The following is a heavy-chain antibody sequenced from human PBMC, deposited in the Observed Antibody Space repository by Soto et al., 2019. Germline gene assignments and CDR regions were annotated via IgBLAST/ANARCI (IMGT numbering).Heavy chain of an antibody. CDR1: GFTFSSYE. CDR2: ISSSGSTI. J-gene: IGHJ4*02. D-gene: IGHD3-3*01. Sequence: EVQLVESGGGLVQPGGSLRLSCAASGFTFSSYEMNWVRQAPGKGLEWVSYISSSGSTIYYADSVKGRFTISRDNAKNSLYLQMNSLRAEDTAVYYCARGRKDYDFWSCYYTCLDYWGQGTLVPVSS. V-gene: IGHV3-48*03. CDR3: ARGRKDYDFWSCYYTCLDY.